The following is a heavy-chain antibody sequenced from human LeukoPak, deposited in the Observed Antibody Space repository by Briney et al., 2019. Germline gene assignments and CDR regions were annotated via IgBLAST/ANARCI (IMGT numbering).Heavy chain of an antibody. D-gene: IGHD3-9*01. CDR1: GYTFTGYY. J-gene: IGHJ4*02. Sequence: LVASVKVSCKASGYTFTGYYMHWVRQAPGQGLEWMGWINPNSGGTNYAQKFQGRVTMTRDTSISTAYMELSRLRSDDTAVYYCARAGILTGYYRPADYWGQGTLATVSS. CDR2: INPNSGGT. V-gene: IGHV1-2*02. CDR3: ARAGILTGYYRPADY.